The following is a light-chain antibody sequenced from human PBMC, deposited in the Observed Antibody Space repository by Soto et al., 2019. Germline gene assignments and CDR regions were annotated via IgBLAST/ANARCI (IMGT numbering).Light chain of an antibody. CDR3: QQYGSSPQT. Sequence: ESVLTQSPGTLSLSPGERATLSCRASQSVSSSYLAWYQQKPGQPPRLLMYGASSRATGIPDRFSGSGSGTDFTLTISRLEPEDFAVYYCQQYGSSPQTFGQGTKVDIK. V-gene: IGKV3-20*01. CDR2: GAS. J-gene: IGKJ1*01. CDR1: QSVSSSY.